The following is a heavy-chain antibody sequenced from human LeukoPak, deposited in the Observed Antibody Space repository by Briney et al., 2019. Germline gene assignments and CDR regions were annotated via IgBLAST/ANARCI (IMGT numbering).Heavy chain of an antibody. J-gene: IGHJ4*02. V-gene: IGHV3-15*01. CDR2: IKSKTDGGTT. D-gene: IGHD2-15*01. CDR1: GFTFSNAW. Sequence: GGSLRLSYAASGFTFSNAWMSWVRQAPGKGLEWVGRIKSKTDGGTTDYAAPVKGRFTISRDDSKNTLYLQMNSLKTEDTAVYYCTTDGVGAAAAIDYWGQGTLVTVSS. CDR3: TTDGVGAAAAIDY.